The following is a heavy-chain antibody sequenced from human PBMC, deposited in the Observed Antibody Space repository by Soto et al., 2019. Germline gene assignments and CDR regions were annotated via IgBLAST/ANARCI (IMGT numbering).Heavy chain of an antibody. CDR2: TYYRSKWYS. D-gene: IGHD6-13*01. CDR3: ARVVGSSEHDY. CDR1: RNRVANNSAA. V-gene: IGHV6-1*01. Sequence: QTLSLTCAISRNRVANNSAAWNWIRHSPSRGLEWLGRTYYRSKWYSDYAVSVKSRISITPDTSKNQFFLQLNSVTPEDTAMYYCARVVGSSEHDYCGQGALVTVSS. J-gene: IGHJ4*02.